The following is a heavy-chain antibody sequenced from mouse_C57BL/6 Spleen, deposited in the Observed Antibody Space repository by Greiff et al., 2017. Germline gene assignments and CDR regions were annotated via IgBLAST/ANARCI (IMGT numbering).Heavy chain of an antibody. CDR1: GYSITSGYD. J-gene: IGHJ1*03. D-gene: IGHD2-13*01. CDR3: ARKGDYWYFDV. Sequence: EVQRVESGPGMVKPSQSLSLTCTVTGYSITSGYDWHWIRHFPGNKLEWMGYISYSGSTNYNPSLKSRISITHDTSKNHFFLKLNSVTTEDTATYYCARKGDYWYFDVWGTGTTVTVSS. V-gene: IGHV3-1*01. CDR2: ISYSGST.